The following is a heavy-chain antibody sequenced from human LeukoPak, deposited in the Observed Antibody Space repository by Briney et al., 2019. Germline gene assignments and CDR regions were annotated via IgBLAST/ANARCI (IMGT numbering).Heavy chain of an antibody. J-gene: IGHJ4*02. D-gene: IGHD3-22*01. CDR3: AKASRMIVVAQYDY. CDR2: LSGGGGST. CDR1: GFTFSSYA. V-gene: IGHV3-23*01. Sequence: GGSLRLSCAASGFTFSSYAMSWVRQAPGKGLEWVLALSGGGGSTYYADSGKGRFTISRDNSKNTLYLQMNSLRAEDTAVYYCAKASRMIVVAQYDYWGQGTLVTVSS.